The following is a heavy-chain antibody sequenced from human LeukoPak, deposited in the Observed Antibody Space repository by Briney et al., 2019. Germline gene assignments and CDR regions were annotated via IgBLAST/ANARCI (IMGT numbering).Heavy chain of an antibody. CDR2: ISSSGSTI. Sequence: GGALRLSCAASGFTFSSYEMNWVRQAPGKGLEWVSYISSSGSTIYYADSVKGRFTISRDNAKNSLYLQMNSLRAEDTAVYYCAELAITMIGGVWGKGTTVTISS. CDR1: GFTFSSYE. V-gene: IGHV3-48*03. CDR3: AELAITMIGGV. D-gene: IGHD3-10*02. J-gene: IGHJ6*04.